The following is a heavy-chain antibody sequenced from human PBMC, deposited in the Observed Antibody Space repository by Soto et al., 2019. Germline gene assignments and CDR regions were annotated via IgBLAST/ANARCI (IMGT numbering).Heavy chain of an antibody. V-gene: IGHV1-46*01. CDR3: ARALEVATAIPEGLAPTYYFDY. CDR2: INPSGGST. Sequence: AGNVACTAAGYTITFHHMPSLRQAPGQRLEWMGIINPSGGSTSYAQKFQGRVTMTRDTSPSTVYMELSSLRSEDTAVYYCARALEVATAIPEGLAPTYYFDYWGQGTLVTVSS. CDR1: GYTITFHH. D-gene: IGHD2-21*02. J-gene: IGHJ4*02.